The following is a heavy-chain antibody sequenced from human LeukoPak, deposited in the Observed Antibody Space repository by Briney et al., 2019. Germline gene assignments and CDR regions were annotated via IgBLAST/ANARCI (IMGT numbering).Heavy chain of an antibody. CDR1: SGSISSRSYY. J-gene: IGHJ4*02. D-gene: IGHD6-13*01. V-gene: IGHV4-39*01. CDR3: ARHPCSWYLDY. CDR2: IYYSGTT. Sequence: SETLSLTCTVSSGSISSRSYYWGWIRQPPGKGLEWIGTIYYSGTTYYNPSLKSRVTISVDTSKNQFSLKLNSVTAADTAVYYCARHPCSWYLDYWGQGTLVTVSS.